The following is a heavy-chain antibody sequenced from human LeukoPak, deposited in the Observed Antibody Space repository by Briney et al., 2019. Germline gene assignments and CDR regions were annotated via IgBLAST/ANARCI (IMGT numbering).Heavy chain of an antibody. CDR2: INHSGST. V-gene: IGHV4-34*01. CDR1: GGSFSGYY. D-gene: IGHD3-10*01. J-gene: IGHJ4*02. Sequence: PSETLSLTCAVYGGSFSGYYWSWLRQPPGKGLEWIGEINHSGSTNYNPSLKSRVTISVDTSKNQFSLKLSSVTAADTAVYYCARGPRYYGSGSGALRYWGQGTLVTVSS. CDR3: ARGPRYYGSGSGALRY.